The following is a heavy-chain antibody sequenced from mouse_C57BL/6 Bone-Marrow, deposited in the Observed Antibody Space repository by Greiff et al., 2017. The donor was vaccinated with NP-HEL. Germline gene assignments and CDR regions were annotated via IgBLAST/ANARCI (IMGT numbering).Heavy chain of an antibody. V-gene: IGHV7-3*01. CDR2: IRNKANGYTT. Sequence: EVQRVESGGGLVQPGGSLSLSCAASGFTFTDYYMSWVRQPPGKALEWLGFIRNKANGYTTEYSASVKGRFTISRDNSQSILYLQMNALRAEDSATYYCASLTATGTYAMDYWGQGTSVTVSS. CDR3: ASLTATGTYAMDY. D-gene: IGHD4-1*02. J-gene: IGHJ4*01. CDR1: GFTFTDYY.